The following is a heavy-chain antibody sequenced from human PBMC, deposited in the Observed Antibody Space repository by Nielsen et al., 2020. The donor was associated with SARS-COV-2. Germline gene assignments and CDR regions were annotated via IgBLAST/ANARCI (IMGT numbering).Heavy chain of an antibody. D-gene: IGHD5-24*01. J-gene: IGHJ4*02. Sequence: GGSLRLSCAASGFTFSSYAMSWVRQAPGKGLEWVANIKQDGSEKYYVDSVKGRFTISRDNAKNSLYLQMNSLRAEDTAVYYCARDSRMATITLDYWGQGTLVTVSS. CDR2: IKQDGSEK. CDR1: GFTFSSYA. V-gene: IGHV3-7*03. CDR3: ARDSRMATITLDY.